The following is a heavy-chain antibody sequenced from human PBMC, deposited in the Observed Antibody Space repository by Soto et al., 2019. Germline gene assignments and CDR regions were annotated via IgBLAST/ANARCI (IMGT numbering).Heavy chain of an antibody. V-gene: IGHV3-30*18. CDR1: GFGFSNYA. Sequence: QVQLVESGGGVVQPGRSLRLSCAASGFGFSNYAMHWVRRAPGKGLEWVTLISDDGTKEYFADSVKGRFTVSRDNSKNTLFLQMNSLKTDDTGVYYCAKSAHPAGVTLYYVDAWGQGTLVTVSS. D-gene: IGHD2-21*02. J-gene: IGHJ4*02. CDR2: ISDDGTKE. CDR3: AKSAHPAGVTLYYVDA.